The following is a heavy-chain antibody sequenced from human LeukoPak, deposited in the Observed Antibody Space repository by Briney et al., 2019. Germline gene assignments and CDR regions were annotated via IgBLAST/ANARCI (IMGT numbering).Heavy chain of an antibody. CDR2: ISSSSSAI. V-gene: IGHV3-21*05. CDR3: ARDESSGWTSYYYGMDV. J-gene: IGHJ6*02. Sequence: KAGGSLRLSCAASGFTFSSYSMNWVRQAPGKGLELLSYISSSSSAIYYADSVKGRFTISRDNAKNSLYLRMNSLRAEDTSVYYCARDESSGWTSYYYGMDVWGQGTTVTVSS. D-gene: IGHD6-19*01. CDR1: GFTFSSYS.